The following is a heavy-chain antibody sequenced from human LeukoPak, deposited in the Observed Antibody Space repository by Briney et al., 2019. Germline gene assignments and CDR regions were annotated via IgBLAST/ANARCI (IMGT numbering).Heavy chain of an antibody. CDR1: GGSFSGYY. Sequence: SETLSLTCAVYGGSFSGYYWSWIRQPPGKGLEWIGKINHSGSTNYNPSLKSRVTISVDTSKNQFSLKLSSVTAADTAVYYCARSFYYYDSSGYYGLDYWGQGTLVTVSS. CDR3: ARSFYYYDSSGYYGLDY. CDR2: INHSGST. V-gene: IGHV4-34*01. J-gene: IGHJ4*02. D-gene: IGHD3-22*01.